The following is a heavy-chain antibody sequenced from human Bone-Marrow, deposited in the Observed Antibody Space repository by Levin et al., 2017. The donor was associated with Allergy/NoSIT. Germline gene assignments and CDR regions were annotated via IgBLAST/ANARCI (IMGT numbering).Heavy chain of an antibody. CDR1: GYTFTSYW. CDR3: ARQRYFDY. CDR2: IYPGDSDT. J-gene: IGHJ4*02. V-gene: IGHV5-51*01. Sequence: KVSCKASGYTFTSYWIGWVRQMPGKGLEWMGIIYPGDSDTRYSPSFQGQVTISADKSISTAYLQWSSLKASDTAIYYCARQRYFDYWGQGTQVTLSS.